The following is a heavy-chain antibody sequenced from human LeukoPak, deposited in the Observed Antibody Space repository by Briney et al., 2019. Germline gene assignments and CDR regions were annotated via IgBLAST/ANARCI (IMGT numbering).Heavy chain of an antibody. D-gene: IGHD1-1*01. Sequence: PSETLSLTCAVSGGSISSGGYSWSWIRQPPGKGLEWIGYIYYSGSTNYNPSLKSRVTISVDTSKNQFSLKLSSVTAADTAVYYCARGDWNDGRSWFDPWGQGTLVTVSS. CDR3: ARGDWNDGRSWFDP. J-gene: IGHJ5*02. CDR1: GGSISSGGYS. CDR2: IYYSGST. V-gene: IGHV4-61*08.